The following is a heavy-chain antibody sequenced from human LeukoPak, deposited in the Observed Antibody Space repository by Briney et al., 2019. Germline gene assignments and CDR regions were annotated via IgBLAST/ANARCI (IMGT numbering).Heavy chain of an antibody. D-gene: IGHD3-3*01. CDR3: ARDASLNYDFWSGLFDY. Sequence: GGSLRLSCAASGFTFSSHSVNWVRQAPGKGLEWVSYISSSSTIYYADSVKGRFTISRDNAKNSLYLQMNSLRAEDTAVYYSARDASLNYDFWSGLFDYWGQGTLVTVSS. CDR1: GFTFSSHS. J-gene: IGHJ4*02. CDR2: ISSSSTI. V-gene: IGHV3-48*01.